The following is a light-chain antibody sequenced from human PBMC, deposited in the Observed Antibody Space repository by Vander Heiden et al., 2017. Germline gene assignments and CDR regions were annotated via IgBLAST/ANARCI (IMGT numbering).Light chain of an antibody. J-gene: IGKJ1*01. CDR1: QSISSG. CDR2: KAS. V-gene: IGKV1-5*03. Sequence: DLQTTQSPFTLSASVGDRVTLTCRASQSISSGLAWYQQKPGKDHKLRIYKASSLESGVPARFSGRGAGTEFTLTISSLQPDDFATYYCQQDNSYSWTFGRGTKGEIK. CDR3: QQDNSYSWT.